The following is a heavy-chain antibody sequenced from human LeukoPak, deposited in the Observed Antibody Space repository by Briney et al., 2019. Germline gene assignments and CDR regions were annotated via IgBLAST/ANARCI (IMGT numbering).Heavy chain of an antibody. Sequence: KTSETLSLTCAVYGGSFSGYYWSWIRQPPGKGLEWIGEINHSGSTNYNPSLKSRVTISVDTSKNQFSLKLSSVTAADTAVYYCARLGSGWYPFPLYFDYWGQGTLVTVSS. CDR2: INHSGST. J-gene: IGHJ4*02. V-gene: IGHV4-34*01. CDR1: GGSFSGYY. D-gene: IGHD6-19*01. CDR3: ARLGSGWYPFPLYFDY.